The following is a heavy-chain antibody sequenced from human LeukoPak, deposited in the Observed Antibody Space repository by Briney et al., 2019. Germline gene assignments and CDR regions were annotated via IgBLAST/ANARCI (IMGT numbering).Heavy chain of an antibody. J-gene: IGHJ6*02. CDR1: GYTFTSYY. V-gene: IGHV1-46*01. CDR3: ARDRDPVRGIIWYYGMDV. Sequence: ASVKVSCKASGYTFTSYYMHWVRQAPGQGLEWMGIINPSGGSTSYAQKFQGRVTITADESTRTANMELSGLRSEDTAVYYCARDRDPVRGIIWYYGMDVWGQGTTVTVSS. CDR2: INPSGGST. D-gene: IGHD3-10*01.